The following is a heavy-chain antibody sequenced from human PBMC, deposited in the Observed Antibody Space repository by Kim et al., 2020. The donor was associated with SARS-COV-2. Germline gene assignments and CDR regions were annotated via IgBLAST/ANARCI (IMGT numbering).Heavy chain of an antibody. CDR3: ARELLWFGELVNGWFDP. D-gene: IGHD3-10*01. CDR1: GGSISSGGYY. V-gene: IGHV4-31*03. CDR2: IYYSGST. Sequence: SETLSLTCTVSGGSISSGGYYWSWIRQHPGKGLEWIGYIYYSGSTYYNPSLKSRVTISVDTSKNQFSLKLSSVTAADTAVYYCARELLWFGELVNGWFDPWGQGTLVTVSS. J-gene: IGHJ5*02.